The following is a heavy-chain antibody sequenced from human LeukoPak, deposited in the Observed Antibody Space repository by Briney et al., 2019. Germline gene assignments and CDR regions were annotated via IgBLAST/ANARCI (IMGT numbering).Heavy chain of an antibody. CDR3: ARHRGSSSEFDP. Sequence: PSETLSLTCTVSGGSISTNNYYWGWIRQPPGKGLEWIGHIYYDGLTYYNPSLKSRVTMSVDTSKNQFSLKLSSVTAADTAVYYCARHRGSSSEFDPWGLGTLVTISS. CDR2: IYYDGLT. V-gene: IGHV4-39*01. CDR1: GGSISTNNYY. J-gene: IGHJ5*02. D-gene: IGHD6-6*01.